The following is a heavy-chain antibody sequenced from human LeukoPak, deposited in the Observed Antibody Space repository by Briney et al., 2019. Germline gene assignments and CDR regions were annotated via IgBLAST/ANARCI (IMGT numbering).Heavy chain of an antibody. J-gene: IGHJ4*02. CDR1: GFTFSSYW. CDR2: INSDGGAT. Sequence: GGSLRLSCAAPGFTFSSYWMHWVRQAPGKGLVWVLRINSDGGATSYADSVQGRFTISRDNAKNTLYLQMNSLRAEDTAVYYCARDGSLPDYWGQGTLVTVSS. CDR3: ARDGSLPDY. V-gene: IGHV3-74*01.